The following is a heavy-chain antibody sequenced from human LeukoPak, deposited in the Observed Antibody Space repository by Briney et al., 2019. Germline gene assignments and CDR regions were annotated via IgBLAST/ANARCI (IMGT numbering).Heavy chain of an antibody. Sequence: ASVKVSCKASGGTFSSYAVSWVRQAPGQGLEWMGRIIPILGIANYAQKFQGRVTITRDTSASTAYMELSSLRSEDTAVYYCAIDYYGSGSPIRGAFDIWGQGTMVTVSS. J-gene: IGHJ3*02. CDR1: GGTFSSYA. D-gene: IGHD3-10*01. V-gene: IGHV1-69*04. CDR2: IIPILGIA. CDR3: AIDYYGSGSPIRGAFDI.